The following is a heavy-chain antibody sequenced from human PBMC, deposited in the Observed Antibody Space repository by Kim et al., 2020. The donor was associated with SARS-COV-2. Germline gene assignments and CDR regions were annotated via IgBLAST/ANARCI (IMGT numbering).Heavy chain of an antibody. CDR3: ARGGVVVVAATGGFDY. D-gene: IGHD2-15*01. J-gene: IGHJ4*02. V-gene: IGHV3-30*01. Sequence: SVKVRFTISIDNSQNTLYLQMNSLRAEETAVYYCARGGVVVVAATGGFDYWGQGTLVTVSS.